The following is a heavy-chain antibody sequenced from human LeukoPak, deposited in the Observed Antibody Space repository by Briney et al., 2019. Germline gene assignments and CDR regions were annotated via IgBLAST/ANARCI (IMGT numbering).Heavy chain of an antibody. CDR1: GGSISSRSYY. CDR3: ARDRLVGPSSGSPDY. V-gene: IGHV4-39*02. Sequence: ASETLSLTCTVSGGSISSRSYYWGWIRQPPGKGLEWIGSIYYSGNTYYNPSLKSRVTISVDTSKNQFSLKLSSVTAADTAVYYCARDRLVGPSSGSPDYWGQGTLVTVSS. CDR2: IYYSGNT. D-gene: IGHD1-26*01. J-gene: IGHJ4*02.